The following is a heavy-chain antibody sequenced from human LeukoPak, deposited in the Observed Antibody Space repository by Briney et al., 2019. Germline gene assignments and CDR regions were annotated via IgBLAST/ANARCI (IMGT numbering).Heavy chain of an antibody. CDR2: INHSGST. Sequence: SETLSPTCAVYGGSFSGYYWSWIRQPPGKGLEWIGEINHSGSTNYNPSLKSRVTISLDTSKNQFSLNLSSVTAADTAVYYCARRCSGDFCLSWGQGTLVTVSS. J-gene: IGHJ4*02. V-gene: IGHV4-34*01. CDR1: GGSFSGYY. D-gene: IGHD2-21*01. CDR3: ARRCSGDFCLS.